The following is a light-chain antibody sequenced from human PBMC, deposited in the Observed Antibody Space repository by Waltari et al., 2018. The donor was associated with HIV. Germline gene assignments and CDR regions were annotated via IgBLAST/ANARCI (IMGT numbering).Light chain of an antibody. V-gene: IGKV1-NL1*01. J-gene: IGKJ2*01. Sequence: DIQMTQSPSSLSASVGDRVTITCRASQAISNSSAWYQQKPGKAPNLLLSAASRLETGVPPTFSGRRSGADFTLTINNLQPEDFATYYCQQYYTTPYTFGQGTKLEMK. CDR2: AAS. CDR3: QQYYTTPYT. CDR1: QAISNS.